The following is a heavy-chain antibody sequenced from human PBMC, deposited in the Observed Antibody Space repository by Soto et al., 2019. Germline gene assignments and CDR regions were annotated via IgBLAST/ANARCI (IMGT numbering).Heavy chain of an antibody. CDR2: IIPIFGTA. CDR3: ARDNSQNYGTPAASSRFHP. J-gene: IGHJ5*02. D-gene: IGHD2-2*01. CDR1: GGTFSSYA. Sequence: SVKVSCKASGGTFSSYAISWVRQAPGQGPEWMGGIIPIFGTANYAQKFQGRVTITADESTSTAYMELSSLRSEDTAVYYCARDNSQNYGTPAASSRFHPWGKGTPVIVSS. V-gene: IGHV1-69*13.